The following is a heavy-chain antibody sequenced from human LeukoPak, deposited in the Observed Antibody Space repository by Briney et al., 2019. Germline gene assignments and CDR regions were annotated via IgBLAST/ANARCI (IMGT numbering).Heavy chain of an antibody. D-gene: IGHD1-7*01. J-gene: IGHJ4*02. CDR2: ISSSSSTI. Sequence: PGGSLRLSCAASGFTFSSYSMNWVRQAPGKGLEWVSYISSSSSTIYYADSVKGRFTISRDNAKNSLYLQMNSLRAEDTAVCYCAREYPSGYLNYIDYWGQGTLVTVSS. CDR3: AREYPSGYLNYIDY. CDR1: GFTFSSYS. V-gene: IGHV3-48*01.